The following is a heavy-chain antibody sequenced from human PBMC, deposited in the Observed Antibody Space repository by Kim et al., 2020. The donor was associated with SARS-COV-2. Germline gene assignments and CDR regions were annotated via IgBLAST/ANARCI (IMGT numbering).Heavy chain of an antibody. J-gene: IGHJ6*02. Sequence: GGSLRLSCAASGFTFGSYVMSWVRQAPGKGLERASSRSGSGDSKFYADSVKGRFTLSRDNSKNTLYLLIISLRAEDTAVYYCAKGGAEWFGELINFYYNGMDVWGQGTTVPVSS. CDR3: AKGGAEWFGELINFYYNGMDV. CDR1: GFTFGSYV. D-gene: IGHD3-10*01. V-gene: IGHV3-23*01. CDR2: RSGSGDSK.